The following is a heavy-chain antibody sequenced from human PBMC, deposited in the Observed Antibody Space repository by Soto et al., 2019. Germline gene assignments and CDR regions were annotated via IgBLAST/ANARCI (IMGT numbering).Heavy chain of an antibody. CDR3: ARDWRRGYSYGYWFDP. Sequence: ASVKVSCKASGYTFTGYYMHWVRQAPGQGLEWMGWINPNSGGTNYAQKFQGWVTMTRDTSTSTAYMELRSLRSDDTAVYYCARDWRRGYSYGYWFDPWGQGTLVTVSS. CDR1: GYTFTGYY. CDR2: INPNSGGT. D-gene: IGHD5-18*01. V-gene: IGHV1-2*04. J-gene: IGHJ5*02.